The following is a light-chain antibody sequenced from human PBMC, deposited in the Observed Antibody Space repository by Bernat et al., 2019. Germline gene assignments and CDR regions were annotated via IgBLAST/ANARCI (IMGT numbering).Light chain of an antibody. CDR1: SLRSYY. Sequence: SSELTQDPAVSVALGQTVRITCQGDSLRSYYASWYQQKPGQAPVLVIYGKNNRPSGIPDQFSGSSSGNTASLTITGAQAEDEADYYCNSRDSSGNHPWVFGGGTKLTVL. V-gene: IGLV3-19*01. CDR2: GKN. J-gene: IGLJ3*02. CDR3: NSRDSSGNHPWV.